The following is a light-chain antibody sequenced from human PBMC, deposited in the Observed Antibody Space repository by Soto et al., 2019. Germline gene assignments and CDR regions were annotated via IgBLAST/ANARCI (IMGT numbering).Light chain of an antibody. Sequence: DIVMTQSPLSLPVTPGEPASISCRSSQSLLHSNGYNYLDWYLQKPGQSPQLLISLGSNRASGVPDRFSGSGSGTDFTLKISRVEAEDVGVYYCMQALQTRTFDQGTKVEIK. CDR1: QSLLHSNGYNY. CDR3: MQALQTRT. V-gene: IGKV2-28*01. J-gene: IGKJ1*01. CDR2: LGS.